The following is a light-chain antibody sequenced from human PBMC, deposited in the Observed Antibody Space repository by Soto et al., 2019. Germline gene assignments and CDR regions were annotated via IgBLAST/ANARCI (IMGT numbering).Light chain of an antibody. CDR3: HQYGSSPPYT. CDR1: QSVSSSY. Sequence: EVVLTQSPGTLSLSPGERATLSCTASQSVSSSYLAWYQQKPGQAPRLLIYGASSRATGISDRFSGSGSGTDFPLTISRLEPEDFAVYYCHQYGSSPPYTFGQGTKLEIK. CDR2: GAS. V-gene: IGKV3-20*01. J-gene: IGKJ2*01.